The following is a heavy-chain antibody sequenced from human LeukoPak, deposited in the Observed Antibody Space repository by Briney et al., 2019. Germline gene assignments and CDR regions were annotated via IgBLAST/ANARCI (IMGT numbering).Heavy chain of an antibody. CDR2: IYTGGST. CDR3: AKSYGSGTSLSAFDV. J-gene: IGHJ3*01. Sequence: GGSLRLSCLAPGFIVSSKYMSWVRQAPGKGLEWVSVIYTGGSTYYAGSVKGRFAISRDNSKNTLYLQMNSLRADDTAVYYCAKSYGSGTSLSAFDVWGPGTMVTVSS. V-gene: IGHV3-53*01. D-gene: IGHD3-10*01. CDR1: GFIVSSKY.